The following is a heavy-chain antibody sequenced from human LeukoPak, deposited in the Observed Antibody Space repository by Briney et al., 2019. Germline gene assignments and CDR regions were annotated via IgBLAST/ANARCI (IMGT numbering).Heavy chain of an antibody. V-gene: IGHV3-66*01. CDR1: GFTVSSNY. D-gene: IGHD3-22*01. Sequence: GGSLRLSWAASGFTVSSNYMSWVRQAPGKGLEWVSVIYSGGSTYYADPVKGRFTISRDNSKDTLYLQMNSLRAEDTAVYYCARVGGGDSSGYYQASVGWYFDLWGRGTLVTVSS. J-gene: IGHJ2*01. CDR2: IYSGGST. CDR3: ARVGGGDSSGYYQASVGWYFDL.